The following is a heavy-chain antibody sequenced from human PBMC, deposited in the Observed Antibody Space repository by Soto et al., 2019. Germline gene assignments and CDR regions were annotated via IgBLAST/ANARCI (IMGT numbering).Heavy chain of an antibody. CDR3: ARTDAAMADAFDI. J-gene: IGHJ3*02. V-gene: IGHV4-59*08. Sequence: LSLTCTVSGGSISSYYWSWIRQPPGKGLEWIGYIYYSGSTNYNPSLKSRVTISVDTSKNQFSLKLSSVTAADTAVYYCARTDAAMADAFDIWGQGTMVTVSS. CDR2: IYYSGST. CDR1: GGSISSYY. D-gene: IGHD5-18*01.